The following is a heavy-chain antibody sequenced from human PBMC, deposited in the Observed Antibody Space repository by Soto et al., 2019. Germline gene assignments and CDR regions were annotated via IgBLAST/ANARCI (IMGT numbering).Heavy chain of an antibody. V-gene: IGHV3-21*01. CDR3: GRDRSHYAGVGKIDP. CDR2: ISSKGSYI. D-gene: IGHD3-10*01. Sequence: GGYLRLSCAASGFNFSTYGMNWVRQAPGKGLEWVSSISSKGSYIYYTPSVKGRFTISRDNAKNSVYLQMNSLRAEDTAVYYCGRDRSHYAGVGKIDPWGQGTLVTVSS. CDR1: GFNFSTYG. J-gene: IGHJ5*02.